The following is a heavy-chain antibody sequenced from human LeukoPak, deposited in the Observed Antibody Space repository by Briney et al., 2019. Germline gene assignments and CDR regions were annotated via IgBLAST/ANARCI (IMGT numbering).Heavy chain of an antibody. CDR2: INPSGGST. V-gene: IGHV1-46*01. D-gene: IGHD3-10*01. Sequence: ASVKVPCKASGYTFTSYYMHWVRQAPGQGLEWMGIINPSGGSTSYAQKFQGRVTMTRDTSTSTVYMELSSLRSEDTAVYYCARGLRFGESPLYFDYWGQGTLVTVSS. J-gene: IGHJ4*02. CDR3: ARGLRFGESPLYFDY. CDR1: GYTFTSYY.